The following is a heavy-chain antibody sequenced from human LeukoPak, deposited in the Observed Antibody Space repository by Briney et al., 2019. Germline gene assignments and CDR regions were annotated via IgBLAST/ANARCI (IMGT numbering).Heavy chain of an antibody. CDR1: GFTFSRYG. CDR2: ISYDGSNK. V-gene: IGHV3-30*03. Sequence: PGRSLRLSCAASGFTFSRYGMHWVRQAPGKGLEWVAVISYDGSNKYYADSVKGRFTISRDNSKNTLYLQMNSLRAEDTAVYYCARVGRGYSFNVYYFDYWGQGTLVTVSS. J-gene: IGHJ4*02. CDR3: ARVGRGYSFNVYYFDY. D-gene: IGHD5-18*01.